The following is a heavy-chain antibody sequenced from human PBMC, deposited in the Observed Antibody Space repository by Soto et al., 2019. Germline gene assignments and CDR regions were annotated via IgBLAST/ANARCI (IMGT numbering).Heavy chain of an antibody. CDR1: GVSVNSGNYY. Sequence: QVQLQESGPRLVKPSETLSLTCTVSGVSVNSGNYYWSWIRLTPEKGLEWVGYIYQGGSTKYNPSLKNRVTISRDTAKNHFSLKVNSVSSADTAVYYCASGSIYSSYGMEVWGQGTTVTVSS. D-gene: IGHD2-15*01. CDR3: ASGSIYSSYGMEV. CDR2: IYQGGST. V-gene: IGHV4-61*03. J-gene: IGHJ6*02.